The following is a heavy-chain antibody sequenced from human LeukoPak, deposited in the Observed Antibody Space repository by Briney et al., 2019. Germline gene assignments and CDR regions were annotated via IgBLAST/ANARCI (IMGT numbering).Heavy chain of an antibody. CDR3: ARQEYCSGGSCYTWFDP. CDR1: GYRFSSYW. Sequence: GESLKVSCKDSGYRFSSYWIAWVRQMPGKGLEYIGIIYPGDSDIRYSPSFQGQVTISADKSISTAYLQWSSLKASDTAMYYCARQEYCSGGSCYTWFDPWGQGTLVTVSS. CDR2: IYPGDSDI. V-gene: IGHV5-51*01. D-gene: IGHD2-15*01. J-gene: IGHJ5*02.